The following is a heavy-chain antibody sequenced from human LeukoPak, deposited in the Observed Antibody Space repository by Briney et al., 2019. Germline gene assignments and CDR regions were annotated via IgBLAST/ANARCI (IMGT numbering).Heavy chain of an antibody. CDR2: IYHSGST. CDR1: GYSISSGYY. CDR3: ARGAPGDF. V-gene: IGHV4-38-2*02. Sequence: SETLSLTCTVSGYSISSGYYWGWIRQPPGKGLEWIGSIYHSGSTYYNPSLKSRVTISVDTSKNQFSLKLSSVTAADTAVYYCARGAPGDFWSQGTLVTVSS. J-gene: IGHJ4*02. D-gene: IGHD2-21*01.